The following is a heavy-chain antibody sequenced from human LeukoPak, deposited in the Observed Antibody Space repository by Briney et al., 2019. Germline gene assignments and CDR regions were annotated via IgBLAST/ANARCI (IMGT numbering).Heavy chain of an antibody. Sequence: SETLSLTCAVYGGSFSGYYWSWIRQPPGKGLEWIGEINHSGSTNYNPSLKSRVTIPVDTSKNQFSLKLSSVTAADTAVYYCARGGGVTTLDYWGQGTLVTVSS. D-gene: IGHD4-11*01. V-gene: IGHV4-34*01. CDR3: ARGGGVTTLDY. CDR2: INHSGST. J-gene: IGHJ4*02. CDR1: GGSFSGYY.